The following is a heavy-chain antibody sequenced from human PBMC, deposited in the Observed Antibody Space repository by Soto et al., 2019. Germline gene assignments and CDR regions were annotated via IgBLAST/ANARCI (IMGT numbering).Heavy chain of an antibody. CDR1: GFTFSSYS. Sequence: GGSLRLSCAASGFTFSSYSMNWVRQAPGKGLEWVSSISSSSSYIYYADSVKGRFTISRDNAKNSLYLQMNSLRAEDTAVYYCARDRSAGSGSYYTPIGFDIWGQGTMVTVSS. D-gene: IGHD3-10*01. CDR3: ARDRSAGSGSYYTPIGFDI. J-gene: IGHJ3*02. V-gene: IGHV3-21*01. CDR2: ISSSSSYI.